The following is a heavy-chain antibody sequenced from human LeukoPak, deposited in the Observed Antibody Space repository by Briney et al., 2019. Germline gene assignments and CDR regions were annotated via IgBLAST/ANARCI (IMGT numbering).Heavy chain of an antibody. D-gene: IGHD2-2*02. V-gene: IGHV3-23*01. Sequence: SGGSLRLSCTASGFTFSTFVTINGSGGSIFFADSVKGRFTISGDKSKRTLYVQMNSLRAEDTAVYYCANEPYTKLGGQGTLDTVSS. J-gene: IGHJ4*02. CDR3: ANEPYTKL. CDR2: INGSGGSI. CDR1: GFTFSTFV.